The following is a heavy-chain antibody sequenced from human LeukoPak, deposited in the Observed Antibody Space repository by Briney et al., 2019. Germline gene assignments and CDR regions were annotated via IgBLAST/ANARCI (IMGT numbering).Heavy chain of an antibody. J-gene: IGHJ3*02. CDR3: ARDLYNSGWTGAFDI. V-gene: IGHV1-2*02. CDR2: INPNSGGT. D-gene: IGHD6-19*01. Sequence: ASVKVSCKASGYTFSDYYIHWVRQAPGQGLEWMGWINPNSGGTDYAEKFQGRVTITRDTSISTAYLELSSLRSDDTAVYHCARDLYNSGWTGAFDIWGQGTMVTVSS. CDR1: GYTFSDYY.